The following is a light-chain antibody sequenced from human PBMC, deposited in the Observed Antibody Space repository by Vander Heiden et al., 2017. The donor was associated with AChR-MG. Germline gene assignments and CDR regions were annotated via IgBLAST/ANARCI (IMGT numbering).Light chain of an antibody. V-gene: IGLV1-40*01. CDR3: QSYDSSRSVLV. CDR2: SNT. CDR1: SYNSGAGYD. J-gene: IGLJ2*01. Sequence: QSALTQPPSVSCASGQMVIITCTGSSYNSGAGYDVHWYQQRPGTAPKLLIYSNTNRPSGVPDRFSGSKSGTSASLAITGLQAEDETDYYCQSYDSSRSVLVFGRGTKLTVL.